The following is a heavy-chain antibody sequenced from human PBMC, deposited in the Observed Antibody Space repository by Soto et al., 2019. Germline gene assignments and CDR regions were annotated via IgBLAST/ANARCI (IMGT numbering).Heavy chain of an antibody. Sequence: ASVKVSCKASGYIFSSYGISWVRQAPGQGLEWMGWISTYNGNTHYAQKFRGRVTMSTDTSKNQFSLKLSSVTAADTAVYYCTRDAPLWFGELSQWGQGTLVTVSS. D-gene: IGHD3-10*01. J-gene: IGHJ4*02. CDR1: GYIFSSYG. V-gene: IGHV1-18*01. CDR3: TRDAPLWFGELSQ. CDR2: ISTYNGNT.